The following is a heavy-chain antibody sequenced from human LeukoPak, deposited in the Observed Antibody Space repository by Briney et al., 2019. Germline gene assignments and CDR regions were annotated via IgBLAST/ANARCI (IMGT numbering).Heavy chain of an antibody. Sequence: SETLSLTCAVSGASISSYYWSWIRQPAGKGLEWIGRISTSSTATYNPSLKSRLTMSLDTSRNQLSLKLTSVTAAGTAVYYCATGAAQFDPWGQGTLVTVSS. CDR2: ISTSSTA. CDR3: ATGAAQFDP. J-gene: IGHJ5*02. CDR1: GASISSYY. D-gene: IGHD2-15*01. V-gene: IGHV4-4*07.